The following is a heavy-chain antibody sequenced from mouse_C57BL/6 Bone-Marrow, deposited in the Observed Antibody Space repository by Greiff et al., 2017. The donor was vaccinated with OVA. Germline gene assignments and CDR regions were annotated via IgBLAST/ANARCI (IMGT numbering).Heavy chain of an antibody. CDR2: FHPYNDDT. CDR1: GYTFTTYP. J-gene: IGHJ4*01. V-gene: IGHV1-47*01. Sequence: LVESGAELVKPGASVKMSCKASGYTFTTYPIEWMKQNHGKSLEWIGNFHPYNDDTKYNEKFKGKATLTVEKSSSTVYLELSRLTSDDSAVYYCARPGDYDGDWFAYWGQGTSVTVSS. D-gene: IGHD2-4*01. CDR3: ARPGDYDGDWFAY.